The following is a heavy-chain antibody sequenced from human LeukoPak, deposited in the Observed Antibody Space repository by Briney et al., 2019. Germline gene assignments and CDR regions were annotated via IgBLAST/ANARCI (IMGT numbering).Heavy chain of an antibody. J-gene: IGHJ4*02. CDR3: ARDLRYYYDSSGYAPFDY. D-gene: IGHD3-22*01. V-gene: IGHV3-30*03. Sequence: GGSLRLSCAASGFTFSSYGMHWVRQAPGKGLEWVAVISYDGSNKYYADSVKGRFTISRDNSKNTLYLQMNSLRAEDTAVYYCARDLRYYYDSSGYAPFDYWGQGTLVTVSS. CDR1: GFTFSSYG. CDR2: ISYDGSNK.